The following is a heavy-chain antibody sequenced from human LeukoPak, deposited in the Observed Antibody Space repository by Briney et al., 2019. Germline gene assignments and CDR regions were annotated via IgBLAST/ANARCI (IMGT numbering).Heavy chain of an antibody. D-gene: IGHD5-18*01. V-gene: IGHV1-69*13. CDR3: ARPSYVDTATDAPLYYGMDV. Sequence: ASVKVSCTASGGTFSSYAISWVRQAPGQGLEWMGGIIPIFGTANYAQKFQGRVTITADESTSTAYMELSSLRSEDTAVYYCARPSYVDTATDAPLYYGMDVWGQGTTVTVSS. CDR1: GGTFSSYA. J-gene: IGHJ6*02. CDR2: IIPIFGTA.